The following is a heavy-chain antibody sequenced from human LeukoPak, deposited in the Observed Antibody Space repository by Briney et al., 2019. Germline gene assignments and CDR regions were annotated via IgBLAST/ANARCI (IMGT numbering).Heavy chain of an antibody. CDR1: GGSFSGYY. V-gene: IGHV4-34*01. CDR2: INHSGST. Sequence: PSETLSLTCAVYGGSFSGYYWSWIRQPPGKGLEWIGEINHSGSTNYNPSLESRVTISVDTSKNQFSLKLSSVTAADTAVYYCARKRYYYDSSGYYYYYYGMDVWGQGTTVTVSS. D-gene: IGHD3-22*01. J-gene: IGHJ6*02. CDR3: ARKRYYYDSSGYYYYYYGMDV.